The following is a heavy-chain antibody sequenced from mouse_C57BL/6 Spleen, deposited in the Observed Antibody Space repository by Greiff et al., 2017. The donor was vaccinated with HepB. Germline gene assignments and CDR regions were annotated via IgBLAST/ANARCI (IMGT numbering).Heavy chain of an antibody. CDR2: IYPRSGNT. CDR3: ARSRGDGYSWYFDV. CDR1: GYTFTSYG. D-gene: IGHD2-3*01. Sequence: VQLVESGAELARPGASVKLSCKASGYTFTSYGISWVKQRTGQGLEWIGEIYPRSGNTYYNEKFKGKATLTADKSSSTAYMELRSLTSEDSAVYFCARSRGDGYSWYFDVWGTGTTVTVSS. V-gene: IGHV1-81*01. J-gene: IGHJ1*03.